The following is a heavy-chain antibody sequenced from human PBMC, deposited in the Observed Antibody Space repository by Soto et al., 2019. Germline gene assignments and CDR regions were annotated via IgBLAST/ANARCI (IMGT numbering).Heavy chain of an antibody. J-gene: IGHJ4*02. CDR1: GGSISSGGYS. V-gene: IGHV4-30-2*01. CDR3: PNSRPGAQLAAAVD. D-gene: IGHD2-2*01. CDR2: IYHIGST. Sequence: QLQLQESGSGLVKPSQTLSLTCAVSGGSISSGGYSWSLIRQPPGKGLEWIGYIYHIGSTSYNPSLDPRLTMXAXRXXNQSSLKPSTVTAADTAVYYCPNSRPGAQLAAAVDWGQGPLVTVSS.